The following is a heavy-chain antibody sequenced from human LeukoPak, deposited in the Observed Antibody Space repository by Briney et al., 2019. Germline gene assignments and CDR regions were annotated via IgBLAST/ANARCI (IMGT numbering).Heavy chain of an antibody. Sequence: SETLSLTCAVYGGSFSGYYWGWIRQPPGKGLEWIGEINHSGSTNYNPSLKSRVTISVDTSKNQFSLKLSSVTAADTAVYYCARGRGYSYGHYFDYWGQGTLVTVSS. CDR2: INHSGST. CDR3: ARGRGYSYGHYFDY. J-gene: IGHJ4*02. CDR1: GGSFSGYY. D-gene: IGHD5-18*01. V-gene: IGHV4-34*01.